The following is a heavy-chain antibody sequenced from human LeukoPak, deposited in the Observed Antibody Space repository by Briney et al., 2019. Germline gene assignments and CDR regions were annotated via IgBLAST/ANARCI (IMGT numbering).Heavy chain of an antibody. CDR1: GGSISSYY. Sequence: SETLSLTCTVSGGSISSYYWSWIRQPPGKGLEWIGYIYYSGSTNYNPSLKSRVTISVDTSKNQFSLKLSSVTAADTAVYYCTRLRPGSSWDSSVDYWGQGTLVTVSS. V-gene: IGHV4-59*08. CDR2: IYYSGST. D-gene: IGHD6-13*01. CDR3: TRLRPGSSWDSSVDY. J-gene: IGHJ4*02.